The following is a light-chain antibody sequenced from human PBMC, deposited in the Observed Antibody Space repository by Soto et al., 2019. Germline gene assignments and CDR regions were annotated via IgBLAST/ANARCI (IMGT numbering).Light chain of an antibody. Sequence: IRSPPSTSSLSASLGDRCTISCRASQGIGNALGWYQQKPGKPPKVLIYGASNLQSGVPPRFSGSGSGTDFTLAISSLQPEDSATYYCLQDINYPWTFGQGTKVDIK. V-gene: IGKV1-6*01. CDR3: LQDINYPWT. J-gene: IGKJ1*01. CDR1: QGIGNA. CDR2: GAS.